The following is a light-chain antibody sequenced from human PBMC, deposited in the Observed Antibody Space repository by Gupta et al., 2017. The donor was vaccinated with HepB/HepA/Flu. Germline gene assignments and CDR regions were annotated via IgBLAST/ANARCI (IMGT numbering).Light chain of an antibody. Sequence: SYVLTQPPSVSVAPGKTATIPCGGGKIGSKSVHWYHQKPGQALVLVVYDDSDRPSGIPERFSGSHSDNTATLTISRVEAGDEADYYCQVWHRTSGVFGGRTKLTVL. CDR2: DDS. V-gene: IGLV3-21*03. CDR3: QVWHRTSGV. CDR1: KIGSKS. J-gene: IGLJ3*02.